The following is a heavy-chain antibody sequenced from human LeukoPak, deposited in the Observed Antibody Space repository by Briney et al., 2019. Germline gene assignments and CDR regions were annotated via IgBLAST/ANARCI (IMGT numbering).Heavy chain of an antibody. CDR3: AKDPGASVSGFHMDV. CDR2: IWSDGNNR. D-gene: IGHD2-8*02. CDR1: GFTFRNYG. J-gene: IGHJ6*03. Sequence: PGGSLRLSCATSGFTFRNYGMHWVRQATGKGLEWVSFIWSDGNNRFYADSVKGRFTIDRDNSKNMLYLQMDSLRPEDTAVYYCAKDPGASVSGFHMDVWGKGTTFIVSS. V-gene: IGHV3-30*02.